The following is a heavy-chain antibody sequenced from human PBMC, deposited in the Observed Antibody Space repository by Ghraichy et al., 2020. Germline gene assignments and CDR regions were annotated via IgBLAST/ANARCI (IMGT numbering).Heavy chain of an antibody. Sequence: ASVKVSCKASGYTFTSYYMHWVRQAPGQGLEWMGIINPSGGSTSYAQKFQGRVTMTRDTSTSTVYMELSSLRSEDTAVYYCARYYDSSGYQRLDAFDIWGQGTMVTVSS. CDR1: GYTFTSYY. CDR2: INPSGGST. CDR3: ARYYDSSGYQRLDAFDI. J-gene: IGHJ3*02. V-gene: IGHV1-46*01. D-gene: IGHD3-22*01.